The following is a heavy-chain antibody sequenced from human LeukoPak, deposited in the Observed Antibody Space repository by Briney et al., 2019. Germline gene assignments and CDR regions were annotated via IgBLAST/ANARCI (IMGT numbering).Heavy chain of an antibody. V-gene: IGHV3-15*01. Sequence: GGSLRLSCAASGFTFSNAWMSCVRQAPGGGVEWVGRIKSKTDGGTTDYAAPVKGRFTISRDDSKNTLYLQMNRLKTEDTAVYYCTTDQGSKGTRYFDYWGQGTLVTVSS. CDR1: GFTFSNAW. CDR3: TTDQGSKGTRYFDY. J-gene: IGHJ4*02. CDR2: IKSKTDGGTT. D-gene: IGHD4-4*01.